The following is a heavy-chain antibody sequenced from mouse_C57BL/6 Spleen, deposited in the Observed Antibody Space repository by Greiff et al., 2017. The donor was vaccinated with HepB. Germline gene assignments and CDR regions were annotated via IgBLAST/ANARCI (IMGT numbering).Heavy chain of an antibody. CDR1: GYTFTSYG. V-gene: IGHV1-81*01. D-gene: IGHD1-1*01. CDR2: IYPRSGNT. Sequence: VQRVESGAELARPGASVKLSCKASGYTFTSYGISWVKQRTGQGLEWIGEIYPRSGNTYYNEKFKGKATLTADKSSSTAYMELRSLTSEDSAVYFCARLYGSSYGYFDVWGTGTTVTVSS. J-gene: IGHJ1*03. CDR3: ARLYGSSYGYFDV.